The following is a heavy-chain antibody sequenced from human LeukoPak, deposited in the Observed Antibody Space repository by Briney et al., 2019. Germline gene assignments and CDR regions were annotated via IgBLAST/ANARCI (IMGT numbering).Heavy chain of an antibody. J-gene: IGHJ6*02. CDR1: GDSVSSNSAA. CDR3: ARVGGYSYGLLYYYGMDV. D-gene: IGHD5-18*01. CDR2: TYYRSKWFN. Sequence: SQTLSLTCAISGDSVSSNSAAWNWIRQSPSRGLEWLGRTYYRSKWFNDYAVSVKGRITINPDTSKNQFSLQLNSVTPEDTAVYYCARVGGYSYGLLYYYGMDVWGQGTMVAVSS. V-gene: IGHV6-1*01.